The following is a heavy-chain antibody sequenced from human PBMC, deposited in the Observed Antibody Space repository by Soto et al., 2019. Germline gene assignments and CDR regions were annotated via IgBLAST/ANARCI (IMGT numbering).Heavy chain of an antibody. D-gene: IGHD4-17*01. CDR1: EGSIRGYY. V-gene: IGHV4-59*01. Sequence: PSVTQCLTWTVAEGSIRGYYGSWIRKQPGKGLEWIGYIYYSGSTNYNPSLKSRVTISVDTSKNQFSLKLSSVTAADTAVYYCARALPATVTSLDAFDIWVQGTMVIGS. CDR2: IYYSGST. J-gene: IGHJ3*02. CDR3: ARALPATVTSLDAFDI.